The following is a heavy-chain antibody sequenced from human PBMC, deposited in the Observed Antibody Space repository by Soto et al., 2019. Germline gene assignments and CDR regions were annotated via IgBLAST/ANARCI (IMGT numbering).Heavy chain of an antibody. CDR1: GGTFSSYT. CDR2: IIPILGIA. CDR3: AREMCGSGNILLCAFDI. Sequence: QVQLVQSGAEVKKPGSSVKVSCKASGGTFSSYTISWVRQAPGQGLEWMGRIIPILGIANYAQKFQGRVTITADKSTSTAYMELSSLRSEDTAVYYCAREMCGSGNILLCAFDIWGQGTMVTVSS. V-gene: IGHV1-69*02. D-gene: IGHD3-10*01. J-gene: IGHJ3*02.